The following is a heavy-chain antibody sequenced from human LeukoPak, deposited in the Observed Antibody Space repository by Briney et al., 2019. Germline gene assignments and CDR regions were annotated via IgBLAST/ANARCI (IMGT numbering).Heavy chain of an antibody. Sequence: SETLSLTCTVSGYSISSGYYWGWIRQPPGKGLEWIGSIYRSGSTYYNPSLKSRLTISVDTSKNQFSLNLSSVTAADTAVYYCARDGPDYYYDSSAYWYWGQGTLVTVSS. D-gene: IGHD3-22*01. CDR3: ARDGPDYYYDSSAYWY. V-gene: IGHV4-38-2*02. CDR1: GYSISSGYY. CDR2: IYRSGST. J-gene: IGHJ4*02.